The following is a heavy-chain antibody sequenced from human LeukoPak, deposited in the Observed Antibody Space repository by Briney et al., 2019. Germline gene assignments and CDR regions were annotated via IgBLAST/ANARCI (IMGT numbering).Heavy chain of an antibody. J-gene: IGHJ6*03. Sequence: PGGSLRLSCAASGFTFSDYYMSWIRQAPGKGLEWVSYISSSGSTIYYADSVKGRFTISRDNAKNSLYLQMNSLRAEDTAVYYCARDRVVVVPAAIDAGYYMDVWGKGTTVTVCS. V-gene: IGHV3-11*01. CDR1: GFTFSDYY. CDR2: ISSSGSTI. CDR3: ARDRVVVVPAAIDAGYYMDV. D-gene: IGHD2-2*02.